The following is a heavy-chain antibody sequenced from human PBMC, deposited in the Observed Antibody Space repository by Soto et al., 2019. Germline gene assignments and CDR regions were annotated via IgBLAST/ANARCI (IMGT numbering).Heavy chain of an antibody. V-gene: IGHV1-18*01. J-gene: IGHJ6*03. CDR3: VRDHHDFSSDYHYYHMDV. Sequence: QAQLVQSGAEMKKPGASVKVSCKASGYTLSNYGISWVRQASGQGLEWMGWSSTYNGNTKYAKKFQGRVTMTTDTSTSTAYMELRSLRSDDTAVYYCVRDHHDFSSDYHYYHMDVWGKGTTVTVSS. CDR2: SSTYNGNT. CDR1: GYTLSNYG. D-gene: IGHD3-3*01.